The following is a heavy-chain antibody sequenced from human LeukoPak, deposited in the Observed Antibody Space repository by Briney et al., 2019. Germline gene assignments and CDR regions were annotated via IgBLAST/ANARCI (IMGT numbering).Heavy chain of an antibody. CDR2: INPNSGGT. V-gene: IGHV1-2*02. D-gene: IGHD2-2*01. CDR3: ASAYCSSTSCYPLNWFDP. Sequence: VASVKVSCKASGYTFTGYYMHWVRQAPGQGLEWMGWINPNSGGTNYAQKFQGRVTMTRDTSISTAYMELSRLRSDDTAAYYCASAYCSSTSCYPLNWFDPWGQGTLVTVSS. J-gene: IGHJ5*02. CDR1: GYTFTGYY.